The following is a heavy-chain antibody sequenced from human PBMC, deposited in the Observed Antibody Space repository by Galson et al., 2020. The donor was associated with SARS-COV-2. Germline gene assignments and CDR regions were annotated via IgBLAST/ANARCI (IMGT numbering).Heavy chain of an antibody. CDR2: ISADGKKR. CDR1: GFPFSSNA. Sequence: GGSLRLSCAASGFPFSSNAMHWVRQAPGKGLEWVTVISADGKKRYYAESVRGRFAISRDNSGNTLYLQMNSVRPDDTAIYYCATERYDNSRGLESWGQGTLVTVSS. V-gene: IGHV3-30*09. CDR3: ATERYDNSRGLES. D-gene: IGHD3-3*01. J-gene: IGHJ4*02.